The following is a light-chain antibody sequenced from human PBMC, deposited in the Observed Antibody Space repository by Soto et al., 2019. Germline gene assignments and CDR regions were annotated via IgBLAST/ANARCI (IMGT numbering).Light chain of an antibody. CDR3: QHYNNWPYT. CDR2: GAS. J-gene: IGKJ2*01. Sequence: EIVMTQLPATLSVSPGERATLSCRASQSVSSNIAWYQQKPGQAPRLVIYGASTRATAIPARFSDSGSGTEFTLTISSLQSEDFAVYYCQHYNNWPYTFGQGTKLEIK. CDR1: QSVSSN. V-gene: IGKV3-15*01.